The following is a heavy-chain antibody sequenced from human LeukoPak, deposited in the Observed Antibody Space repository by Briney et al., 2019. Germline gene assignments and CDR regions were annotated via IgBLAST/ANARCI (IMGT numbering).Heavy chain of an antibody. Sequence: EASVKVSCKASGGTFISYAISWVRQAPGQGLEWMGGIIPIFGTANYAQKFQGRVTITADESTSTAYMELSSLRSEDTAVYYCAGGNAYDYVWGSYRYQLDYWGQGTLVTVSS. CDR1: GGTFISYA. CDR2: IIPIFGTA. D-gene: IGHD3-16*02. CDR3: AGGNAYDYVWGSYRYQLDY. J-gene: IGHJ4*02. V-gene: IGHV1-69*13.